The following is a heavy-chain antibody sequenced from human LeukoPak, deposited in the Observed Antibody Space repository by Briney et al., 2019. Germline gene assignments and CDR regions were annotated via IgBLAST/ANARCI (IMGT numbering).Heavy chain of an antibody. V-gene: IGHV4-34*01. CDR2: INHSGST. D-gene: IGHD3-22*01. CDR1: GGSFSGYY. J-gene: IGHJ6*03. Sequence: PSETLSLTCAVYGGSFSGYYWSWIRQPPGKGLEWIGEINHSGSTNYNPSLKSRVTISVDTSKNQFSLKLSSVTAADTAVYYCARVGSSGYYRYHYYYMDVWGKGTTVTISS. CDR3: ARVGSSGYYRYHYYYMDV.